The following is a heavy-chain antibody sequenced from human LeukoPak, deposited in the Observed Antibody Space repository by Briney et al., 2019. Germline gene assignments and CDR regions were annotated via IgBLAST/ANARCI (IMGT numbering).Heavy chain of an antibody. J-gene: IGHJ4*02. CDR1: GFTFSRYA. CDR2: ISYDGSNE. CDR3: ARVGYYSSGPFSYFDY. D-gene: IGHD3-10*01. Sequence: PGRSLRLSCADSGFTFSRYAMHWVRQAPGKGLEWVAVISYDGSNEYYAESVQGRFTISRDSSENTLYLEMNSLRVEDTAVYYCARVGYYSSGPFSYFDYWGQGTLVTVSS. V-gene: IGHV3-30-3*01.